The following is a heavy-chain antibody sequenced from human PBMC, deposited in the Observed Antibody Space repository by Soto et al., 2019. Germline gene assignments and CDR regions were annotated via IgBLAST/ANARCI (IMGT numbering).Heavy chain of an antibody. CDR2: ISHDGSDK. D-gene: IGHD6-13*01. Sequence: QVQLVESGGGVVRPGRYLRLTCAASGFTFRNYGIHWVRQAPGKGLEWVAVISHDGSDKYYADSMKGRFIISRDNSENTLFLNMNSLKPEDTAVYYCAKENQHLVHDYWGHGTLVTVSS. J-gene: IGHJ4*01. CDR3: AKENQHLVHDY. CDR1: GFTFRNYG. V-gene: IGHV3-30*18.